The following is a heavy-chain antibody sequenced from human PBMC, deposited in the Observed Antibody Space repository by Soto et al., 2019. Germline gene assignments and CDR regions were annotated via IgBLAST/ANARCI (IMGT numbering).Heavy chain of an antibody. CDR1: GYTFSSYG. V-gene: IGHV1-18*01. Sequence: ASVKVSCKASGYTFSSYGITWVRQAPGQGLEWMGWISADTGNTNYAQKLQGRVTMTTDTSTNTAYMELRSLRFDDTAVYYCARGPYIAAAGNDYWGQGTLVTVSS. CDR2: ISADTGNT. CDR3: ARGPYIAAAGNDY. J-gene: IGHJ4*02. D-gene: IGHD6-13*01.